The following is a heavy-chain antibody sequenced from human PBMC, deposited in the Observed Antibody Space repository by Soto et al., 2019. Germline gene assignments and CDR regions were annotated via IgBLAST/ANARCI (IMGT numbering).Heavy chain of an antibody. J-gene: IGHJ4*02. CDR2: IVAGGDAT. CDR1: GFTFNRYA. CDR3: AKADGALANTYFDA. V-gene: IGHV3-23*01. Sequence: PGGSLRLSCAASGFTFNRYAMGWVRQAPGKGLEWISAIVAGGDATYFADSVKGRFTISRDNSKNTLYLQMNSLRAEDTAVYFCAKADGALANTYFDAWGQGTLVTVSS. D-gene: IGHD3-3*02.